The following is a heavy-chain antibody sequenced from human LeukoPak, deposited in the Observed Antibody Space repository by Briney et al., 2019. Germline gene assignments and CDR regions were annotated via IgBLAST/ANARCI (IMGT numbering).Heavy chain of an antibody. CDR3: ARRYSSGFYYFDY. Sequence: PSETLSLTCSVYGGSFSGYYWTWIRQPPGKGLEWIGEIDHSESANHSPSLKSRLTMSVDTSKSQFSLRLNSVTAADTATYYCARRYSSGFYYFDYWGQGALVPVSS. CDR2: IDHSESA. CDR1: GGSFSGYY. J-gene: IGHJ4*02. V-gene: IGHV4-34*01. D-gene: IGHD6-19*01.